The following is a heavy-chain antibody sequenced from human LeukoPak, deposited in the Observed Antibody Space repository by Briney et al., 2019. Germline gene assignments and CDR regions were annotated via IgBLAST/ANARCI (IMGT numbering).Heavy chain of an antibody. Sequence: SETLSLTCTVSGGSISSSSYYWGWIRQPPGKGLEWIGSIYYSGSTYYNPSLKSRVTISVDTSKNQFSLKLSSVTAADTAVYYCARRGDGYCSSTSCYGGDNWFDPWGQGTLVTVSS. CDR1: GGSISSSSYY. J-gene: IGHJ5*02. V-gene: IGHV4-39*01. CDR3: ARRGDGYCSSTSCYGGDNWFDP. D-gene: IGHD2-2*01. CDR2: IYYSGST.